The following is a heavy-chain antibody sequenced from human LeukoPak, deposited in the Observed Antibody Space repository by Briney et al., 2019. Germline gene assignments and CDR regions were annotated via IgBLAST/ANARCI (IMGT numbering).Heavy chain of an antibody. V-gene: IGHV4-4*07. D-gene: IGHD3-22*01. CDR1: GDSISSYY. J-gene: IGHJ2*01. Sequence: SETLSLTCTVSGDSISSYYWSWIRQPAGKGLEWIGRIYASGTTNYNPSLKSRVTISVDTSKNQFSLKLSSVTAADTAVYYCARDKDYDSSGYYYPYWYFDLWGRGTLVTVSS. CDR3: ARDKDYDSSGYYYPYWYFDL. CDR2: IYASGTT.